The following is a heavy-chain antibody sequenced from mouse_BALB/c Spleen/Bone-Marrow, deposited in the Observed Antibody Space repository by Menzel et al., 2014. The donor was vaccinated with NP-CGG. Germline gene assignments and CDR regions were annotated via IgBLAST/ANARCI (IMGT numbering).Heavy chain of an antibody. D-gene: IGHD1-1*01. Sequence: DVHLVESGAELVKPGASVKLSCTASDFNIKDAYMHWVKQRPEQGLEWIRRIDPANVNTKYDTKFQGKATITADTSSNTAYLLLSSLTSEDTAVYYCAVYYYGRSSFAYWGQGTLVTVSA. CDR2: IDPANVNT. V-gene: IGHV14-3*02. CDR1: DFNIKDAY. CDR3: AVYYYGRSSFAY. J-gene: IGHJ3*01.